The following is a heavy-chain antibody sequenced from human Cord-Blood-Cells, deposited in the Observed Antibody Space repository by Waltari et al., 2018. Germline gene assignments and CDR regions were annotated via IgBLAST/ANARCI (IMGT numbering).Heavy chain of an antibody. V-gene: IGHV3-33*01. Sequence: QVQLVESGGGVVQPGRSLRLSCAASGFTFSSYGMHWVRQAPGKGLEWVAVIVYDGSNKYYADSVKGRFTISRDNSKNTLYLQMNSLRAEDTAVYYCAREGLWEQLLVYWGQGTLVTVSS. D-gene: IGHD1-26*01. CDR2: IVYDGSNK. J-gene: IGHJ4*02. CDR1: GFTFSSYG. CDR3: AREGLWEQLLVY.